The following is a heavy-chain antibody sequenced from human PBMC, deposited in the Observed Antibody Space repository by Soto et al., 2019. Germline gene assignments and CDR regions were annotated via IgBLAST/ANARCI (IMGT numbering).Heavy chain of an antibody. CDR2: ISGSGGST. CDR3: AKEGIGTGGYCSSTSCYAGQIDY. D-gene: IGHD2-2*01. J-gene: IGHJ4*02. V-gene: IGHV3-23*01. Sequence: PGGSLRLSCAASGFTFSSYAMSWVRQAPGKGLEWVSAISGSGGSTYYADSVKGRFTISRDNSKNTLYLQMNSLRAEDTAVYYCAKEGIGTGGYCSSTSCYAGQIDYWGQGTLVTVSS. CDR1: GFTFSSYA.